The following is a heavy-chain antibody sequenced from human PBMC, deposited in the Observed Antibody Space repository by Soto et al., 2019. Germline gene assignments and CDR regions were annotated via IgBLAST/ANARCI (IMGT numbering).Heavy chain of an antibody. J-gene: IGHJ2*01. Sequence: QVQLVQSGTEVKKPGASVKVSCQASGYTFTSFDINWVRQATGQGLEWMGWMNPNSGNTAYAQKFQGRVTMTRNTSIGTAYMELSSLRSEDTAVYYCARGFANSYWYFDIWGRGTLVTVSS. V-gene: IGHV1-8*01. CDR3: ARGFANSYWYFDI. CDR1: GYTFTSFD. CDR2: MNPNSGNT.